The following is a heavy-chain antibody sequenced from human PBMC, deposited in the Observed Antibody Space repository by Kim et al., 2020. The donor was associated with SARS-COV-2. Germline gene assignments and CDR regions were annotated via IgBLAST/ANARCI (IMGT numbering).Heavy chain of an antibody. CDR3: ARVTVIAAAADY. D-gene: IGHD6-13*01. J-gene: IGHJ4*02. V-gene: IGHV4-31*02. Sequence: YYNPSPRSRVTISVDTSKNRFSLKLSSVTAADTAVYYCARVTVIAAAADYWGQGTLVTVSS.